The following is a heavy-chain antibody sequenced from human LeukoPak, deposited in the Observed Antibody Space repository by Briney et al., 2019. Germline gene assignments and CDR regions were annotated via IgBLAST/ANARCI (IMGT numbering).Heavy chain of an antibody. Sequence: SETLSLTCTVSGGSISSSSYYWGWIRQPPGKGLEWIGSIYYSGSTYYNPSLKSRVTISVDTSKNQFSLKLSSVTAADTAVYYCARHPKGFGELSYWGQGTLVTVSS. CDR1: GGSISSSSYY. J-gene: IGHJ4*02. CDR2: IYYSGST. D-gene: IGHD3-10*01. V-gene: IGHV4-39*01. CDR3: ARHPKGFGELSY.